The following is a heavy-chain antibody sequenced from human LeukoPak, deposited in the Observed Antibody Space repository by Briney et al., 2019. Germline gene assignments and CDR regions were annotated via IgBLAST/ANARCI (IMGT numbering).Heavy chain of an antibody. Sequence: GRSLRLSCAASGFTSSSYVMHWVRQAPGKGLEWVAVISYDGSNKYYADSVKGRFTISRDNSKNTLYLQMNSLRAEDTAVYYCAKDRGDYYDSSGYYSGGFDIWGQGTMVTVSS. CDR2: ISYDGSNK. J-gene: IGHJ3*02. D-gene: IGHD3-22*01. CDR1: GFTSSSYV. CDR3: AKDRGDYYDSSGYYSGGFDI. V-gene: IGHV3-30*18.